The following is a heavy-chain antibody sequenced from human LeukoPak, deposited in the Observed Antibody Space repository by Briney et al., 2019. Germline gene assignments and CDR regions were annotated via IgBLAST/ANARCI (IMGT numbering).Heavy chain of an antibody. V-gene: IGHV3-15*01. CDR3: TTTNPFY. J-gene: IGHJ4*02. CDR1: GFTFSSYA. Sequence: GGSLRLSCAASGFTFSSYAMSWVRQAPGKGLEWVGRIKSKTDGGTTDYAAPVKGRFTISRDDPKNTLYLQMNSLKIEDTAVYYCTTTNPFYWGQGTLVAVSS. CDR2: IKSKTDGGTT.